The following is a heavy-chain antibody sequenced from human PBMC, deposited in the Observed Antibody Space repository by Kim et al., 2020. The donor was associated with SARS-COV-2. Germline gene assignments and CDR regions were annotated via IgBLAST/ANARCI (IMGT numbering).Heavy chain of an antibody. Sequence: GGSLRLSCTASGFIFSTYWMSWVRQAPGKGLEWVANMRQDGGESHYVDSVKGRFTISRDNAKNSLYLQMNSLRADDTAVYYCARDLRETHYDFYRPEGGLFDFWGQGTLVTVST. J-gene: IGHJ4*02. CDR2: MRQDGGES. V-gene: IGHV3-7*03. CDR1: GFIFSTYW. CDR3: ARDLRETHYDFYRPEGGLFDF. D-gene: IGHD3-3*01.